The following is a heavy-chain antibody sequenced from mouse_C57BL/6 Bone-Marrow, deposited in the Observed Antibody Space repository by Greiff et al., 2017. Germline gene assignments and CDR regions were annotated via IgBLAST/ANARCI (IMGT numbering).Heavy chain of an antibody. CDR2: ISSGGSYT. D-gene: IGHD1-1*01. V-gene: IGHV5-6*01. J-gene: IGHJ4*01. CDR1: GFTFSSYG. CDR3: ARLGIVTVPYYYAMDY. Sequence: VQLKESGGDLVKPGGSLKISCAASGFTFSSYGMSWVRQTPYKRLEWVATISSGGSYTYYPDSVKGRFPIHRDNATNNRYLQMSILKSEDTAMYDCARLGIVTVPYYYAMDYWGQGTSVTVSS.